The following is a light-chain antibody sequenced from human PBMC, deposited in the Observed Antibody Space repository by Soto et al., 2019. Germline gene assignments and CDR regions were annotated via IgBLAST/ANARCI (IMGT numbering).Light chain of an antibody. CDR2: LGS. J-gene: IGKJ2*01. CDR1: QSLRHHNGYNY. Sequence: DIVMTQSPLSLPVTPGEPASISCRSSQSLRHHNGYNYLDWYLQKPGQSPQVLIYLGSNRASGVPDRVSGSGSGTVFKLKIRRVEAEDVGVYYRIQTLQAAYSFGQGTKLESK. CDR3: IQTLQAAYS. V-gene: IGKV2-28*01.